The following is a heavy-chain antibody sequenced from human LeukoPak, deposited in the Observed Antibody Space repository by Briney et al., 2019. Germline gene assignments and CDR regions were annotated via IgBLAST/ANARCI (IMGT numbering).Heavy chain of an antibody. D-gene: IGHD1-26*01. Sequence: GGSLRLSCAASGFTFSDYYMSWIRQAPGKGLEWGAVISYDGSNKYYADSVKGRFTISRDNSKNTLYLQMNSLRAEDTAVYYCAKEGYSGSYSGYWGQGTLVTVSS. V-gene: IGHV3-30*18. J-gene: IGHJ4*02. CDR3: AKEGYSGSYSGY. CDR2: ISYDGSNK. CDR1: GFTFSDYY.